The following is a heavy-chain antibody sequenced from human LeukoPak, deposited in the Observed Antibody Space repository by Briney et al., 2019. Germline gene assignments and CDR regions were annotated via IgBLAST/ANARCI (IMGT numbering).Heavy chain of an antibody. CDR2: INWKGGIT. Sequence: GGSLRLSCAASGFTFDDYGMSWVRQAPGKGLEWVSGINWKGGITAYADSVKGRFTISRDSAKNSLYLQMNSLRAEDTAFYYCARAATLGGDHAFDFWGQGTMVTVSS. D-gene: IGHD1-26*01. CDR1: GFTFDDYG. CDR3: ARAATLGGDHAFDF. V-gene: IGHV3-20*04. J-gene: IGHJ3*01.